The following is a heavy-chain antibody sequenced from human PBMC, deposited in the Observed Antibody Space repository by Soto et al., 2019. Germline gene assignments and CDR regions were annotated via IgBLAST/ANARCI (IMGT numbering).Heavy chain of an antibody. Sequence: SETLSLTCTVSGGSISSYYWSWIRQPPGKGLEWIGYIYYSGSTNYNPSLKSRVTISVDTSKNQFSLKLSSVTAADTAVYYCARELPGNAAGTGWFDPWGQGTLVTVSS. V-gene: IGHV4-59*01. CDR1: GGSISSYY. J-gene: IGHJ5*02. CDR2: IYYSGST. D-gene: IGHD6-13*01. CDR3: ARELPGNAAGTGWFDP.